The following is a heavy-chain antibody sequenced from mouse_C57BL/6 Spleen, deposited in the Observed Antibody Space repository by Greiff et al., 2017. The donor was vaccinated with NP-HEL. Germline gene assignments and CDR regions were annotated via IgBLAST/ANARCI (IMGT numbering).Heavy chain of an antibody. Sequence: QVQLKESGAELAKPGASVKLSCKASGYTFTSYWMHWVKPRPGQGLEWIGYINPSSGYTKYNQKFKDKATLTADKSSSTAYMQMGSLTYEDSAFYYCAYGSSSAWFAYWGQGTLVTVSA. V-gene: IGHV1-7*01. CDR1: GYTFTSYW. CDR3: AYGSSSAWFAY. D-gene: IGHD1-1*01. CDR2: INPSSGYT. J-gene: IGHJ3*01.